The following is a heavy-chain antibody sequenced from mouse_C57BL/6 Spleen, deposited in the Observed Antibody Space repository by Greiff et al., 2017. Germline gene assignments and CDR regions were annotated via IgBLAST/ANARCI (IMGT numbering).Heavy chain of an antibody. Sequence: VQLQQSGAELVRPGASVTLSCKASGYTFTDYEMHWVKQTPVQGLEWIGAIDPETGGTAYNQKFKGKAIRTADKSSSTAYMELRSLTSEDSAVYYCTRYDYVDGYNAMDYCGQGTSLTVSS. CDR1: GYTFTDYE. D-gene: IGHD2-4*01. CDR2: IDPETGGT. V-gene: IGHV1-15*01. CDR3: TRYDYVDGYNAMDY. J-gene: IGHJ4*01.